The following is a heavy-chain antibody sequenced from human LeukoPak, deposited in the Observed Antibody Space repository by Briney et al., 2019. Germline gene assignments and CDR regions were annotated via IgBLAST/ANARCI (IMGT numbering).Heavy chain of an antibody. Sequence: ASVKVSCKASGYTFTSYGISWVRQAPGQGLEWMGWISAYNGNTNYAQKLQGRVTMTTDTSTSTAYMELRSLRSDDTAVYYCARAGGIAARFYYYYYMDVWGKGTTVTVSS. D-gene: IGHD6-6*01. CDR3: ARAGGIAARFYYYYYMDV. V-gene: IGHV1-18*01. J-gene: IGHJ6*03. CDR2: ISAYNGNT. CDR1: GYTFTSYG.